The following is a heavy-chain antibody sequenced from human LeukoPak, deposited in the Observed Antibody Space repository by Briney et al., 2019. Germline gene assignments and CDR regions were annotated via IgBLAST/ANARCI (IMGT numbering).Heavy chain of an antibody. Sequence: ASVKVSCKASGYTFTSYGISWVRQAPGQGLEWMGWISAYNGNTNYAQKLQGRVTMTTDTSTSTAYMELRSLRSDDTAVYYCARDIRRRLLWFGEIPPFGPWGQGTLVTVSS. CDR2: ISAYNGNT. CDR3: ARDIRRRLLWFGEIPPFGP. V-gene: IGHV1-18*04. J-gene: IGHJ5*02. D-gene: IGHD3-10*01. CDR1: GYTFTSYG.